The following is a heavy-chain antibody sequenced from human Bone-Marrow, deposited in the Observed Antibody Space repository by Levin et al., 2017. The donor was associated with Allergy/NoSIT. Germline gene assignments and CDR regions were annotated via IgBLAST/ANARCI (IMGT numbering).Heavy chain of an antibody. Sequence: PGASVKVSCKASGYTFTSYYMHWVRQAPGQGLEWMGIINPSGGSTSYAQKFQGRVTMTRDTSTSTVYMELSSLRSEDTAVYYCARDPSPPRRDIVVVTAKGGYGMDVWGQGTTVTVSS. V-gene: IGHV1-46*01. CDR1: GYTFTSYY. CDR3: ARDPSPPRRDIVVVTAKGGYGMDV. CDR2: INPSGGST. J-gene: IGHJ6*02. D-gene: IGHD2-21*02.